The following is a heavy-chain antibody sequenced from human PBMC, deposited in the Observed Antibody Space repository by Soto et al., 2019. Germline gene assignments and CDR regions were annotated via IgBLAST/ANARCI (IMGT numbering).Heavy chain of an antibody. J-gene: IGHJ4*02. CDR1: GYTLTSYY. V-gene: IGHV1-46*01. Sequence: ASVKVSCKASGYTLTSYYMHWVRQAPGQGLEWMGVIDPSGGSTSYAQKFQGRVTMTRDTSTSTLYMELSSLRSEDTAVYYCARGGQWLRVFDYWGQGTLVTVSS. CDR2: IDPSGGST. D-gene: IGHD5-12*01. CDR3: ARGGQWLRVFDY.